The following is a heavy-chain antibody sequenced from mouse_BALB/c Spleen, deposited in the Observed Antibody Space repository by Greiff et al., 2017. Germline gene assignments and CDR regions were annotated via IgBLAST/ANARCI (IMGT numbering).Heavy chain of an antibody. CDR1: GFTFTDYY. CDR2: IRNKANGYTT. Sequence: EVNVVESGGGLVQPGGSLRLSCATSGFTFTDYYMSWVRQPPGKALEWLGFIRNKANGYTTEYSASVKGRFTISRDNSQSILYLQMNTLRAEDSATYYCARELGFDYWGQGTTLTVSS. CDR3: ARELGFDY. V-gene: IGHV7-3*02. J-gene: IGHJ2*01. D-gene: IGHD4-1*01.